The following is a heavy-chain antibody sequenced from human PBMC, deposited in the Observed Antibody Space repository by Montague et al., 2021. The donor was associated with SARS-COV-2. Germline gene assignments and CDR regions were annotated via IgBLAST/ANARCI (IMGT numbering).Heavy chain of an antibody. CDR3: ASTYGGSLGYYYYYMDV. D-gene: IGHD4-23*01. V-gene: IGHV4-31*03. J-gene: IGHJ6*03. CDR2: IYYSGST. Sequence: TLSLTCTVSGGSISSGGYYWSWIRQHPGKGLEWIGYIYYSGSTYYDPSLKSRVTILVDTSKNQFSLKLSSVTAADTAVYYCASTYGGSLGYYYYYMDVWGKGTTVTVSS. CDR1: GGSISSGGYY.